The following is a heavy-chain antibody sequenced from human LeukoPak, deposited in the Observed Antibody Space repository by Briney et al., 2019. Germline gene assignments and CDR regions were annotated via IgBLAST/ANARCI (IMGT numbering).Heavy chain of an antibody. CDR1: GYTFTTYG. CDR2: ISAYNGNT. J-gene: IGHJ6*02. CDR3: ARVRSGNFDYYGMDA. Sequence: ASVKVSCKASGYTFTTYGISWVRQAPGQGLEWMGWISAYNGNTNYAQKLQGRVTVTTDTSTTTAYMELRSLSSDDTALYYCARVRSGNFDYYGMDAWGQGTTVTVSS. D-gene: IGHD3-10*01. V-gene: IGHV1-18*01.